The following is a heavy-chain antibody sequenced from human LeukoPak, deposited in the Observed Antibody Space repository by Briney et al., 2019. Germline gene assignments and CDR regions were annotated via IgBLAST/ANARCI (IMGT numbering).Heavy chain of an antibody. Sequence: SQTLSLTCAISGDSVASNSAAWNWIRQTPSRGLEWLGKTYYKSKWYNEYAVSVKSRITINPDTSKNQFSLQLNSVTPDDTAVYYCARDGGSSWYFDYWGQGTLVTVSS. V-gene: IGHV6-1*01. D-gene: IGHD6-13*01. CDR2: TYYKSKWYN. CDR1: GDSVASNSAA. J-gene: IGHJ4*02. CDR3: ARDGGSSWYFDY.